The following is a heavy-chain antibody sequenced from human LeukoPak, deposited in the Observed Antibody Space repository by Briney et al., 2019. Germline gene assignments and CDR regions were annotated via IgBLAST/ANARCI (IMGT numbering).Heavy chain of an antibody. CDR1: GDSVSSNSAP. V-gene: IGHV6-1*01. CDR3: ARELTGFDY. CDR2: TYYRSRWYN. D-gene: IGHD7-27*01. Sequence: SQTLSLTCAISGDSVSSNSAPWNWISQSPSRGLEWLGRTYYRSRWYNEYAISVKSPITINADTSKNQFSLQLNSGTPEDTAVYYCARELTGFDYWGQGTLVTVSS. J-gene: IGHJ4*02.